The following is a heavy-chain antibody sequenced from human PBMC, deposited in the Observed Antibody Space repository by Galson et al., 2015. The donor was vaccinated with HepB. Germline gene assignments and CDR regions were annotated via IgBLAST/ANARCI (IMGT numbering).Heavy chain of an antibody. CDR3: AKVPAPWFGDALDV. CDR1: SFTFSTYA. Sequence: SLRLSCAVSSFTFSTYAMSWVRQAPGKGLEWVSAISGSGDTTYYAASVKGRFIISRDNSKRTLYLQMNSLRAEDTAIYYCAKVPAPWFGDALDVWGQGTTVTVSS. CDR2: ISGSGDTT. J-gene: IGHJ6*02. D-gene: IGHD3-10*01. V-gene: IGHV3-23*01.